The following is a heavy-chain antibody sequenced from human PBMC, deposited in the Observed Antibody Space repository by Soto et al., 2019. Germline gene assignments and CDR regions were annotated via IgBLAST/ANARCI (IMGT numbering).Heavy chain of an antibody. J-gene: IGHJ4*02. Sequence: EVQLVESGGGLVQPGRSLRLSCAASGFTFDDYAMHWVRRAPGKGLEWVSGISWNSGSIGYADSVKGRFTISRDNAKNSLYLQMNSLRSEDTALYYCAKDIGYDLSPLGYFDYWGQGTLVTVSS. CDR3: AKDIGYDLSPLGYFDY. V-gene: IGHV3-9*01. D-gene: IGHD5-12*01. CDR2: ISWNSGSI. CDR1: GFTFDDYA.